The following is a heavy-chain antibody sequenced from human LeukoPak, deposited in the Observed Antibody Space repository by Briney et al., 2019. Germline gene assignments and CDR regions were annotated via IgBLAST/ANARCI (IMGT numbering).Heavy chain of an antibody. Sequence: PGGSLRLSCAASGFTFSNYWMSWVRQAPGKGLEWVANIKQDRSEKYYVDSVKGRFTISRDNAKNSLYLQMNSLRAEDTAVYYCAKRSGDYWGQGTLVTVSS. V-gene: IGHV3-7*03. CDR1: GFTFSNYW. CDR2: IKQDRSEK. CDR3: AKRSGDY. J-gene: IGHJ4*02.